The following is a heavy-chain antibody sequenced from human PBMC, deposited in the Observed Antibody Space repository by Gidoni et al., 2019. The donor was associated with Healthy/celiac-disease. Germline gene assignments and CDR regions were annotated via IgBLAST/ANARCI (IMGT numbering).Heavy chain of an antibody. V-gene: IGHV3-30-3*01. Sequence: QVQLVESGGGVVQPGRSLSLSCSPSGFTFSSYAMHWVRPAPGKGLGWVAVISYDGSNKYYADSVKGRFTISRDNSKNTLYLQMNSLRAEDTAVYYCARGGEPRTHTGWFDPWGQGTLVTVSS. CDR3: ARGGEPRTHTGWFDP. J-gene: IGHJ5*02. D-gene: IGHD1-26*01. CDR1: GFTFSSYA. CDR2: ISYDGSNK.